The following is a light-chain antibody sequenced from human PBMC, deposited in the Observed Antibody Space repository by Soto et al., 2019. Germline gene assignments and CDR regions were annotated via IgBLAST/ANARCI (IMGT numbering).Light chain of an antibody. V-gene: IGLV1-44*01. CDR2: SNN. CDR3: AAWDDSLNGLWV. CDR1: SFNIGSNT. J-gene: IGLJ3*02. Sequence: QSVLTQPPSASGTPGQRVTISCSRSSFNIGSNTVNWYQQLPGTAPKLLIYSNNQRPSGVPARFSGSKSGTSASLAISGLQSEDEADYYCAAWDDSLNGLWVFGGGTKLTVL.